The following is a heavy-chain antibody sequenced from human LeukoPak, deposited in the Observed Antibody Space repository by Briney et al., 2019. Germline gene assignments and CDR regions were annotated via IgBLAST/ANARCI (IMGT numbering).Heavy chain of an antibody. J-gene: IGHJ6*02. CDR1: GFTFSSYG. CDR3: AKDEGYSYGLNCYYYYYGMDV. Sequence: PGRSLRLSCAASGFTFSSYGMHWVRQAPGKGLEWVAVISYDGSNKYYADSVKGRFAISRDYSKNTLYLQMNSLRAEDTAVYYCAKDEGYSYGLNCYYYYYGMDVWGQGTTVTVSS. V-gene: IGHV3-30*18. D-gene: IGHD5-18*01. CDR2: ISYDGSNK.